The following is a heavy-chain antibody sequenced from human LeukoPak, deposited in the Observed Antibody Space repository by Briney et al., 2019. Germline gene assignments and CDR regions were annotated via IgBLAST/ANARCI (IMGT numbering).Heavy chain of an antibody. CDR2: IYHSGST. D-gene: IGHD4-17*01. V-gene: IGHV4-38-2*02. CDR1: GYSISSGYY. J-gene: IGHJ4*02. CDR3: ARDERARDFGAAGYFDY. Sequence: PSETLSLTCTVSGYSISSGYYWGWIRQPPGKGLEWIGSIYHSGSTYYNPSLKSRVTISVDTSKNQFSLKLSSVTAADTAVYYCARDERARDFGAAGYFDYWGQGTLVTVSS.